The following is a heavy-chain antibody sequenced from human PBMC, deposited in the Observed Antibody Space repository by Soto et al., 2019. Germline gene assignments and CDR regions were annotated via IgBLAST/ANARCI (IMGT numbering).Heavy chain of an antibody. D-gene: IGHD2-8*01. J-gene: IGHJ5*01. CDR1: GDSVSGNSVT. CDR3: VRLIGNSWLDS. CDR2: TYYRSKWYS. Sequence: QVQLQQSGPGLVKPSQTLSLTCAISGDSVSGNSVTWNWIRQSPSRGLEWLGRTYYRSKWYSDYAVSVKSRVTINPDTSKNQFSLQLNSVTPVDTAVYYCVRLIGNSWLDSWGQGTLVTVSS. V-gene: IGHV6-1*01.